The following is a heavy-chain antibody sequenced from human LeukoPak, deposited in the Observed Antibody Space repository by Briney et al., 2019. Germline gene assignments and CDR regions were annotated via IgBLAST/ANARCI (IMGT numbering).Heavy chain of an antibody. CDR1: GFTFSSYA. D-gene: IGHD3-10*01. Sequence: GGSLRLSCAASGFTFSSYAMSWVRQAPGKGLEGVSAISGSGGSTYYADSVKGRFTISRDNSKNTLYLQMNSLRAEDTAVYYCARASGQPEYFDYWGQGTLVTVSS. CDR3: ARASGQPEYFDY. J-gene: IGHJ4*02. CDR2: ISGSGGST. V-gene: IGHV3-23*01.